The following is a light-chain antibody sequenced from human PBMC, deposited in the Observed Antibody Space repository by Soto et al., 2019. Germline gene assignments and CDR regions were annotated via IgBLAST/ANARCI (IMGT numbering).Light chain of an antibody. CDR3: QQYKSSSWT. CDR1: QSISSW. J-gene: IGKJ1*01. Sequence: DIQMTQSPSNLSASVGDRVTITCRASQSISSWLAWYQQKPGKAPKLLIYKASSLESGVPSRFSGSGSGTEFTLTISSLQPDDFATYYCQQYKSSSWTFGQGTKVEIK. V-gene: IGKV1-5*03. CDR2: KAS.